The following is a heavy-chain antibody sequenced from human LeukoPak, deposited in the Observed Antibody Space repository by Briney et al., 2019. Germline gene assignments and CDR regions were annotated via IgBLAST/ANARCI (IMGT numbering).Heavy chain of an antibody. D-gene: IGHD2-2*01. J-gene: IGHJ4*02. V-gene: IGHV3-66*04. CDR1: GFTVSSNY. Sequence: GGSLRLSCAASGFTVSSNYMSWVRQAPGKGLEWVSVIYSGGSTYYADSVKGRFTISRDNSKNTLYLQMNSLRAEDTAVYYCARLGVVLAAPIDYWGQGTLVTVSS. CDR2: IYSGGST. CDR3: ARLGVVLAAPIDY.